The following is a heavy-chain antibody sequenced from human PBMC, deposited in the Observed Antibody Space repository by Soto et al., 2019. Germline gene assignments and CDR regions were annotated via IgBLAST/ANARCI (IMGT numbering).Heavy chain of an antibody. CDR3: AREVQVHTPAFVY. V-gene: IGHV1-69*19. Sequence: QVQLVQSWAEMKNPGSSVKVSCQSSGSTFNTYAMNWVRQAPGQGPEWMGDIAPMFGAANYAPKFQGRGTITADESTGTSYMQLSSLTSEDTALYFCAREVQVHTPAFVYWGQGTLVSVSS. J-gene: IGHJ4*02. CDR1: GSTFNTYA. CDR2: IAPMFGAA. D-gene: IGHD3-10*01.